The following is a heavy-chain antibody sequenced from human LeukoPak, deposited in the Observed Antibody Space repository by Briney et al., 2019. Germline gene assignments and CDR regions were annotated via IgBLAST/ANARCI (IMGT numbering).Heavy chain of an antibody. D-gene: IGHD4-11*01. CDR1: GYTFTSYA. Sequence: ASVKVSCKASGYTFTSYAMNWVRQAPGQGLEWMGWISTSTGDTKYTQKFQGRVTLTTDTSTSTAYMELSSLRSDDTAVYYCARDDNYGIFVNVDYWGQGTLVTVSS. V-gene: IGHV1-18*01. CDR2: ISTSTGDT. J-gene: IGHJ4*02. CDR3: ARDDNYGIFVNVDY.